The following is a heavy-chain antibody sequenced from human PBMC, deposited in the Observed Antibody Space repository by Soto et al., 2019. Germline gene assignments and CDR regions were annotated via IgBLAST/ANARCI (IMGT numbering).Heavy chain of an antibody. Sequence: PVGSLRLSCAAPGFTFSSYGMHWVRQAPGKGLEWVAVIWYDGSNKYYADSVKGRFTISRDNSKNTLYLQMNSLRAEDTAVYYCARDQRTLLWFGGLYNWFDPWGQGTLVTVSS. CDR2: IWYDGSNK. CDR1: GFTFSSYG. CDR3: ARDQRTLLWFGGLYNWFDP. D-gene: IGHD3-10*01. J-gene: IGHJ5*02. V-gene: IGHV3-33*01.